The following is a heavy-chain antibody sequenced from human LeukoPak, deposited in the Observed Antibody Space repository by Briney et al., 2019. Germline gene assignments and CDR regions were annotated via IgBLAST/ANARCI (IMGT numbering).Heavy chain of an antibody. CDR2: MNEYGSEI. CDR3: ARPRGCGSSRCNNFDY. J-gene: IGHJ4*02. CDR1: GFAFSGYS. V-gene: IGHV3-7*01. D-gene: IGHD2-2*01. Sequence: GGSLRLSCAVSGFAFSGYSMSWVRQAPGKGLEWVAKMNEYGSEIFYLDSVKGRFTISRDNAKNSLYLQMNRLRAEDTAVYYCARPRGCGSSRCNNFDYWGQGTLVTVSS.